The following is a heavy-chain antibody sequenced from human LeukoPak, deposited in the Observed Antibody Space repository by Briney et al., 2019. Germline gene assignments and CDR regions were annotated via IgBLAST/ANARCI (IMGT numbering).Heavy chain of an antibody. D-gene: IGHD6-13*01. J-gene: IGHJ4*02. V-gene: IGHV3-53*01. CDR3: ARSGAAGTFDY. CDR2: IYSGGST. Sequence: PGGSLSLSCAASGFTVSSNYMSWVRRAPGKGLEWLSVIYSGGSTYYADSVKGRFTISRDNSKNTLYLQMNSLRAEDTAVYYCARSGAAGTFDYWGQGTLVTVSS. CDR1: GFTVSSNY.